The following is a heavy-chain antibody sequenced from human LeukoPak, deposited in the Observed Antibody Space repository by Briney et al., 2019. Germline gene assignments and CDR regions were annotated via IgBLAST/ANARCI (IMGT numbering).Heavy chain of an antibody. CDR1: GFTFSSYA. CDR3: AKDQYGEAFDI. J-gene: IGHJ3*02. D-gene: IGHD4-17*01. CDR2: ITGSGGYT. V-gene: IGHV3-23*01. Sequence: GGSLRLSCAAPGFTFSSYAMTWVRQAPGKGLEWVSTITGSGGYTYYADSVKGRFTISRDNSKNTLFLRMNSLRAEDTAVYYCAKDQYGEAFDIWGPGTMVTVSS.